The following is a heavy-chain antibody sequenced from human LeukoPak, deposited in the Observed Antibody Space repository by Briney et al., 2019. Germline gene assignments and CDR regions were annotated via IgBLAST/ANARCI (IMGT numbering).Heavy chain of an antibody. J-gene: IGHJ4*02. CDR2: ISGSGGNT. Sequence: GGSLRLSCAASGFTFSSYGMSWVRQPPGKGLEWVAAISGSGGNTYYADPMKGGFTISRNNSKNTLYLQMTRLRAEETAVYYCATDMIVVVITPARGDYWGQGTLVTVSS. D-gene: IGHD3-22*01. V-gene: IGHV3-23*01. CDR1: GFTFSSYG. CDR3: ATDMIVVVITPARGDY.